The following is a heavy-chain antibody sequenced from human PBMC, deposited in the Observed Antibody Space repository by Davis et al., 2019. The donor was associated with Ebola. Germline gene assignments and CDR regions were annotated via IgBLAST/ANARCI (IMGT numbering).Heavy chain of an antibody. CDR2: ISYDGSNK. D-gene: IGHD6-6*01. CDR1: GFTFSSYG. CDR3: ARDRVRIAASYYYYYGMDV. J-gene: IGHJ6*02. V-gene: IGHV3-30*03. Sequence: GESLKISCAASGFTFSSYGMHWVRQAPGKGLEWVAVISYDGSNKYYADSVKGRFTISRDNAKNSLYLQMNSLRAEDTAVYYCARDRVRIAASYYYYYGMDVWGQGTTVTVSS.